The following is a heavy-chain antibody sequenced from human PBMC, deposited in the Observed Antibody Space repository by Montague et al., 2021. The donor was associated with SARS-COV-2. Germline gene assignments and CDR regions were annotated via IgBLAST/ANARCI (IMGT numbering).Heavy chain of an antibody. CDR1: GGSITSTNW. D-gene: IGHD4-17*01. CDR2: IHHSGST. J-gene: IGHJ3*02. V-gene: IGHV4-4*02. Sequence: SETLSLTCAVSGGSITSTNWWSWVRQPPGKGLEWIGEIHHSGSTNSSPSLKSRVTMSIDKSSNQFSLNLNSVTAADTAVYYCARGDYGDYRDAFDIWGQGTAVTVSS. CDR3: ARGDYGDYRDAFDI.